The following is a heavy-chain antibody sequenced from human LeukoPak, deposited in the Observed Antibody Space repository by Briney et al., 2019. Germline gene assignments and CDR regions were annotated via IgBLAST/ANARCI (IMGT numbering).Heavy chain of an antibody. V-gene: IGHV1-8*01. CDR1: GYTFTNYD. CDR2: MNPKSGNT. J-gene: IGHJ5*02. Sequence: ASEKVSCKASGYTFTNYDINWVRQATGQGLEWMGWMNPKSGNTGYEQKFQGRVTMTRNTSMSTAYMELSSLRSEDTAVYYCARGRMVRGITWWFEPWGQGTLVTVSS. CDR3: ARGRMVRGITWWFEP. D-gene: IGHD3-10*01.